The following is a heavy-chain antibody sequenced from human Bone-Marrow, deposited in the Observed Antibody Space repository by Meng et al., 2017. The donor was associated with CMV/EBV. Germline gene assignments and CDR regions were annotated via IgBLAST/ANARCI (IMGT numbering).Heavy chain of an antibody. CDR1: GGSVSSGSYY. CDR2: IYYSGST. J-gene: IGHJ4*02. V-gene: IGHV4-61*01. Sequence: SETLSLTCTVSGGSVSSGSYYWSWIRQPPGKGLEWIGYIYYSGSTNYNPSLKSRVTISVDTSENQFSLKLSSLTAADTAVYYCARRSDFWSGYWENYFDYWGQGTLVTVSS. D-gene: IGHD3-3*01. CDR3: ARRSDFWSGYWENYFDY.